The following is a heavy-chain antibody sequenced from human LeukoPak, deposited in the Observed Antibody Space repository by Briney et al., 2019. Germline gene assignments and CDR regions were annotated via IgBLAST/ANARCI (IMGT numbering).Heavy chain of an antibody. CDR2: IYYSGST. Sequence: SETLSLTCTVSGGSISSYYWSWIRQPPGKGLEWIGYIYYSGSTNYNPSLKSRVTISVDTSKNQFSLKLSSVTAADTAVYYCASQGDDYVFDYWGQGTLVTVS. J-gene: IGHJ4*02. V-gene: IGHV4-59*01. D-gene: IGHD4-17*01. CDR3: ASQGDDYVFDY. CDR1: GGSISSYY.